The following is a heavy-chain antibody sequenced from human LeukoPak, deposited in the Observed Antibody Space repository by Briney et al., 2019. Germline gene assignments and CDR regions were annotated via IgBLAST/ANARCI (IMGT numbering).Heavy chain of an antibody. CDR2: IHTSGNT. D-gene: IGHD1-26*01. J-gene: IGHJ4*02. V-gene: IGHV4-61*02. CDR3: ATSSGNYYY. Sequence: QPSETLSLTCTVSGGSISSGRYYWSWIRQPAGKGLEYIGRIHTSGNTNYNPSLKSRVTISVDTSKNQFSLKLTSVTAADTAVYYCATSSGNYYYWGQGTLVTVSS. CDR1: GGSISSGRYY.